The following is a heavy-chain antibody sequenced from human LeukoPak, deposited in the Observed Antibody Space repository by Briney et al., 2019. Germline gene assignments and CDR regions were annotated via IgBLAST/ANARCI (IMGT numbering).Heavy chain of an antibody. CDR3: ARVDYTTSSPYLLPDS. D-gene: IGHD6-6*01. CDR2: IYYSGST. J-gene: IGHJ4*02. Sequence: SETLSLTCTVSGGSISSSSYHWGRIRQPPGKGLGCIGSIYYSGSTNYNPSLKSRVTISVDTSKNQLSLRLTSMTAADTAVYYCARVDYTTSSPYLLPDSWGQGTLVTVSS. V-gene: IGHV4-39*07. CDR1: GGSISSSSYH.